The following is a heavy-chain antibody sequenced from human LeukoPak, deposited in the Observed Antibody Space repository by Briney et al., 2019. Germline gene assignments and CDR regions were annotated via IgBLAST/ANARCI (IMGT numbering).Heavy chain of an antibody. V-gene: IGHV3-30*02. J-gene: IGHJ4*02. D-gene: IGHD1-26*01. CDR1: GFMFNTHD. CDR2: IRYDGTNT. Sequence: GSLRLSCGASGFMFNTHDMHWVRQAPGKGLEWVAFIRYDGTNTYYADSVKGRFTISRDNSRNTLCLQMKSLRREDTAVYYCAKPSGSGVDYWGQGTRITVSS. CDR3: AKPSGSGVDY.